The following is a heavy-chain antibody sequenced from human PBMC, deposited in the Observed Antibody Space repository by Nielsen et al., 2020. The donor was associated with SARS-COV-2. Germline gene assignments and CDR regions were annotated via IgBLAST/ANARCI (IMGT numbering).Heavy chain of an antibody. CDR2: TSYDGGNK. J-gene: IGHJ4*02. V-gene: IGHV3-30*03. Sequence: SLNISCAASGFTFSPYGIHWVRQAPGKGLEWVAVTSYDGGNKFYGESVKGRFTISRDNSKNTLYLQMNSLRTEDTAVYYCARDRSTMVRGVMSRRSFDFWGQGTLVTVSS. D-gene: IGHD3-10*01. CDR3: ARDRSTMVRGVMSRRSFDF. CDR1: GFTFSPYG.